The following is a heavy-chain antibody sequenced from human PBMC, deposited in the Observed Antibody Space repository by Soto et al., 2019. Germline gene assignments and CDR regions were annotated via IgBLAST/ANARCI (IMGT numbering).Heavy chain of an antibody. CDR3: ARVELGYCSGGSCYSADY. CDR1: GFTFSSYS. Sequence: GGSLRLSCAASGFTFSSYSMNWVRQAPGKGLEWVSSISSSSSYIYYADSVKGRFTISRDNAKNSLYLQMNSLRAEDTAVYYCARVELGYCSGGSCYSADYWGQGTLVTVSS. CDR2: ISSSSSYI. J-gene: IGHJ4*02. V-gene: IGHV3-21*01. D-gene: IGHD2-15*01.